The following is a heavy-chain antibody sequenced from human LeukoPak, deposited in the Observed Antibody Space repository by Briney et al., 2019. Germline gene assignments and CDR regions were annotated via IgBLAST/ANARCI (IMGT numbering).Heavy chain of an antibody. CDR3: ARVRELQSGWFDP. J-gene: IGHJ5*02. D-gene: IGHD1-7*01. CDR1: GGTFSSYA. V-gene: IGHV1-69*13. Sequence: EASVKVSCKASGGTFSSYAISWVRQAPGQGLEWMGGIIPIFGRANYAQKFQGRVTITADEATSTAHMELSSLRSEDTAVYYCARVRELQSGWFDPWGQGTLVTVSS. CDR2: IIPIFGRA.